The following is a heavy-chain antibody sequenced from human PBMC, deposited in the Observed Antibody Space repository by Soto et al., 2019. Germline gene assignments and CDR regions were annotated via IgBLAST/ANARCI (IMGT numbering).Heavy chain of an antibody. CDR3: ARGDIVVVVAAQGDYYYYMDV. CDR2: ISSSSSYI. V-gene: IGHV3-21*01. D-gene: IGHD2-15*01. J-gene: IGHJ6*03. Sequence: GGSLRLSCAASGFTFGSYSMNWVRQAPGKGLEWVSSISSSSSYIYYADSVKGRFTISRDNAKNSMYLQMNSLRAEDTAVYYCARGDIVVVVAAQGDYYYYMDVWGKGTTVTVSS. CDR1: GFTFGSYS.